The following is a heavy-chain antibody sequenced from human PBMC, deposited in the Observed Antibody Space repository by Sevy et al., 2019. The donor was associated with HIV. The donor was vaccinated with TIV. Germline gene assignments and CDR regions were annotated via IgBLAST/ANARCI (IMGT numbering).Heavy chain of an antibody. D-gene: IGHD2-21*02. CDR2: IRNRPNSYTT. CDR1: GFTFSDHY. CDR3: VRGPNCGVGDCPQICPYCLDV. V-gene: IGHV3-72*01. Sequence: GGSLRLSCAASGFTFSDHYVDWVRQAPGKGLEWVGRIRNRPNSYTTEYAASVKGRFTISRDESRNSVYLQMNSLKNQDSGVYNCVRGPNCGVGDCPQICPYCLDVWGKGATVTVSS. J-gene: IGHJ6*03.